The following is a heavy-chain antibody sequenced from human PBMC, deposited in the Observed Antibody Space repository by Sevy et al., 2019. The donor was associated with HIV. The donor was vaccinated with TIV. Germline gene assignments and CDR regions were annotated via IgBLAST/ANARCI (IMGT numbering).Heavy chain of an antibody. V-gene: IGHV1-8*03. CDR2: LNPSSSNT. Sequence: ASVKVSCKASGYTFSVYDINWVRQVTGQGLEWMGWLNPSSSNTGYAENFQGRVTFTMDSSTSTGYMEMSSLRSEDTAVYYWAGAAAGAYDAFDIWGQGTLVTVSS. D-gene: IGHD6-13*01. J-gene: IGHJ3*02. CDR1: GYTFSVYD. CDR3: AGAAAGAYDAFDI.